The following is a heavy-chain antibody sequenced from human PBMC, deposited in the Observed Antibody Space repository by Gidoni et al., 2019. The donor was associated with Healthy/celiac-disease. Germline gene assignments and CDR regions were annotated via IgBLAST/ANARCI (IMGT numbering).Heavy chain of an antibody. J-gene: IGHJ4*02. Sequence: QVQLVESGGGVVQPGRSLRLSCAAAGFPFSRYGMHWVRQAPGKGLECVACIWYDGSNKYYADSVKGRFTIARDNSKNTLYLQMNSLRAEDTAVYYCARGLYCSGGSCYSRPFDYWGQGTLVTVSS. CDR3: ARGLYCSGGSCYSRPFDY. V-gene: IGHV3-33*01. D-gene: IGHD2-15*01. CDR1: GFPFSRYG. CDR2: IWYDGSNK.